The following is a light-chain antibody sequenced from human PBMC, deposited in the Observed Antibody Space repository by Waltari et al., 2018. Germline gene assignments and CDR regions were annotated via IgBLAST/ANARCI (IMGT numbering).Light chain of an antibody. J-gene: IGKJ2*01. CDR3: QQSYHTPYT. Sequence: TCRASQTISIYLNWYQQKPGKAPKRLIYTASNLQSGVPSRFSGSGSGTDFTLTIGNLQPQDFATYYCQQSYHTPYTFGQGTNLEIK. V-gene: IGKV1-39*01. CDR2: TAS. CDR1: QTISIY.